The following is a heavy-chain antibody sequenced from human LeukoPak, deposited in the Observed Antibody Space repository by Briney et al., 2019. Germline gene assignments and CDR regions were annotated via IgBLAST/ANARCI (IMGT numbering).Heavy chain of an antibody. CDR2: IDYSGST. D-gene: IGHD5-24*01. J-gene: IGHJ6*02. CDR3: ARASRDAYNLPHYYVHGMDV. Sequence: PSETLSLTCTVSGGSISSYYWSWVRQPPGKGLEWLGYIDYSGSTNYNPSRMSRVTISVDTSNKQFSLNLNSVTAADTAVYYCARASRDAYNLPHYYVHGMDVWGQGTTVTVSS. V-gene: IGHV4-59*12. CDR1: GGSISSYY.